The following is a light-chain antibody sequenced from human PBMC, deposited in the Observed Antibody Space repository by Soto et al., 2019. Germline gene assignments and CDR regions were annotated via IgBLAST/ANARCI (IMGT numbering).Light chain of an antibody. J-gene: IGKJ5*01. Sequence: DIQMTQSPSSLSASLGDRVTITCQASQDIGSSLNWYQQLPGKPPKLLIYGASNLEAGVPLRFSRRGSATHFTFTIASLEPEDIAAYSCQQYDDLPSITFGQGTRLEIK. CDR2: GAS. CDR3: QQYDDLPSIT. V-gene: IGKV1-33*01. CDR1: QDIGSS.